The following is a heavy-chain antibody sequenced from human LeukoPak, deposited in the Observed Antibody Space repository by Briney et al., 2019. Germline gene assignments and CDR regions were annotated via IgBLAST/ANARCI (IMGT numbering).Heavy chain of an antibody. V-gene: IGHV1-18*01. CDR2: ISAYNGNT. Sequence: ASVKVSCKASGYTFTSYGISWVRQAPGRGLEWMGWISAYNGNTNYAQKLQGRVTMTTDTSTSTAYMELRSLRSDDTAVYYCARETYYYDSSGSTEDYWGQGTLVTVSS. D-gene: IGHD3-22*01. CDR1: GYTFTSYG. J-gene: IGHJ4*02. CDR3: ARETYYYDSSGSTEDY.